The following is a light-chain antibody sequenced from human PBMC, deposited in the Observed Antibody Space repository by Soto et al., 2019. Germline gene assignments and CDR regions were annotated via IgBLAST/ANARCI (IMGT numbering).Light chain of an antibody. J-gene: IGKJ2*01. CDR1: QSVSSY. Sequence: EIVLTQSPAILSLSPGERATLSCRASQSVSSYLAWYQQKPGQAPRLLIYDASNRATGIPARFSGSGSGPDFTLTISSLEPEDFEVYYCQQRSNWPPYTFGQGTKWEIK. V-gene: IGKV3-11*01. CDR2: DAS. CDR3: QQRSNWPPYT.